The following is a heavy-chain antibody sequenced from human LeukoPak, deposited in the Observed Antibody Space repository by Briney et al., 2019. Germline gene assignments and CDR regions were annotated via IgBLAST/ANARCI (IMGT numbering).Heavy chain of an antibody. J-gene: IGHJ4*02. V-gene: IGHV3-23*01. CDR3: AKGMVRGVILGYFDY. D-gene: IGHD3-10*01. CDR2: ISGSGGST. CDR1: GFTFSSYA. Sequence: GGSLRLSCAASGFTFSSYAMSWVRQAPGKGLEWVSAISGSGGSTYYADSVKGRFTISRDNSKNTLYLQMNSLRAGDTAVYYCAKGMVRGVILGYFDYWGQGTLVTVSS.